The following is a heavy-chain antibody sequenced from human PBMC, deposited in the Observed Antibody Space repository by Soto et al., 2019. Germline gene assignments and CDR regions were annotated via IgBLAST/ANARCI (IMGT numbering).Heavy chain of an antibody. D-gene: IGHD4-4*01. CDR1: GYTFTSYG. V-gene: IGHV1-18*04. CDR3: ARGDTPNDYTNNWFDP. CDR2: ISAYNGNT. Sequence: GASVKVSCKASGYTFTSYGISWVRQAPGQGLEWMGWISAYNGNTNYAQKLQGRVTMTTDTSTSTAYMELRSLRSDDTAVYYCARGDTPNDYTNNWFDPWGQGTLVTVSS. J-gene: IGHJ5*02.